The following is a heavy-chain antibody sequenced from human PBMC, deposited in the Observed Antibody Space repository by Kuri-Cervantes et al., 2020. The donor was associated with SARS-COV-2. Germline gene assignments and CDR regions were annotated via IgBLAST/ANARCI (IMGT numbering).Heavy chain of an antibody. CDR3: AKDQHGIVVVVAAIDY. J-gene: IGHJ4*02. D-gene: IGHD2-15*01. V-gene: IGHV3-30-3*01. CDR2: TSYDGSNK. Sequence: GESLKISCAASGFTFSSYAMHWVRQAPGKGLEWVAVTSYDGSNKYYADSVKGRFTISRDNSKNTLYLQMNSLRAEDTAVYYCAKDQHGIVVVVAAIDYWGQGTLVTSPQ. CDR1: GFTFSSYA.